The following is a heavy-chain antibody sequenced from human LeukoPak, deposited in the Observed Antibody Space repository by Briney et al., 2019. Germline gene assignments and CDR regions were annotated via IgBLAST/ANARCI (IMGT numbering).Heavy chain of an antibody. D-gene: IGHD2-2*01. J-gene: IGHJ5*01. V-gene: IGHV1-8*01. CDR3: AREFVVVPAARDWIDP. CDR2: MNPNSGNT. CDR1: GYTFTSYD. Sequence: ASVKVSCKASGYTFTSYDINWVRQATGQGLEWMGWMNPNSGNTGYAQKFQGRVTMTRNTSISTAYMELSSLGSEDTAVYYCAREFVVVPAARDWIDPWGQGTLVTVSS.